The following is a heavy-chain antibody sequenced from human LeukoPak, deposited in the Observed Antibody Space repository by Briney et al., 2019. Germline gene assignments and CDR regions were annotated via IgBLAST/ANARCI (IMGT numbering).Heavy chain of an antibody. Sequence: SETLSLTCAVYGGSFSGYYWSWIRQPPGKGLEWIGEINHSGSTNYNPSLKSRVTISVDTSKNQFSLKLSSVTAADTAVYYCARRTPRVDFWSGYRALKGFDYWGQGTLVTVSS. CDR3: ARRTPRVDFWSGYRALKGFDY. V-gene: IGHV4-34*01. CDR1: GGSFSGYY. J-gene: IGHJ4*02. CDR2: INHSGST. D-gene: IGHD3-3*01.